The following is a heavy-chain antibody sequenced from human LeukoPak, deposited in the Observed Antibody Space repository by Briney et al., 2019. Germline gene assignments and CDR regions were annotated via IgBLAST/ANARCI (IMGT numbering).Heavy chain of an antibody. D-gene: IGHD6-13*01. CDR3: ARAYSSSWDKTYNWFDP. J-gene: IGHJ5*02. CDR2: IIPIFGIA. CDR1: GGTFSSYA. Sequence: SVKVSCKASGGTFSSYAISWVRQAPGQVLEWMGRIIPIFGIANYAQKFQGRVTITADKSTSTAYMELSSLRSEDTAVYYCARAYSSSWDKTYNWFDPWGQGTLVTVSS. V-gene: IGHV1-69*04.